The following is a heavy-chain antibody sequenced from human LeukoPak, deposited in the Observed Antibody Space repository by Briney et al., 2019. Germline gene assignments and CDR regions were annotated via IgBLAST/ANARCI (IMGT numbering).Heavy chain of an antibody. D-gene: IGHD6-13*01. CDR3: ARGLRYGTVPYFDY. CDR2: IWYDGSNK. Sequence: GRSLRLSCAASGFTFSSYGMHWVRQAPDKGLEWVAVIWYDGSNKYYADSVKGRFTISRDNSKNTLYLQMNSLRAEDTAVYYCARGLRYGTVPYFDYWGQGTLVTVSS. V-gene: IGHV3-33*01. J-gene: IGHJ4*02. CDR1: GFTFSSYG.